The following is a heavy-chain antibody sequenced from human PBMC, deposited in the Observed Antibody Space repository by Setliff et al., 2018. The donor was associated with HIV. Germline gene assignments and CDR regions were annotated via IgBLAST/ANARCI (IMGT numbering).Heavy chain of an antibody. J-gene: IGHJ4*02. CDR1: GYTFTSYT. D-gene: IGHD6-19*01. V-gene: IGHV7-4-1*02. CDR3: ARSGRIAVAGTMYY. Sequence: GASVKVSCKASGYTFTSYTMNWVRQAPGQGLQWMGWINTNTGNPTYAQGFTGRFVFSLDTSVSTAYLQISSLKAEDTAVYYCARSGRIAVAGTMYYWGQGTRFTVSS. CDR2: INTNTGNP.